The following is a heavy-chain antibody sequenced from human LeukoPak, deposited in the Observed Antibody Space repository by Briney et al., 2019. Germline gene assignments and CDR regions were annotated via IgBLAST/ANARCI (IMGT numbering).Heavy chain of an antibody. V-gene: IGHV3-23*01. Sequence: AGTLTLTCAASRCTFSSYVMTWIRQAPGKGLEWVAAISGSGASTYYANSVKGRFTISRDNSKNPQYLQMNSLRAEDTALYYCAKDLSSGWYRMGFDYWGQGTLVTVSS. J-gene: IGHJ4*02. D-gene: IGHD6-19*01. CDR1: RCTFSSYV. CDR3: AKDLSSGWYRMGFDY. CDR2: ISGSGAST.